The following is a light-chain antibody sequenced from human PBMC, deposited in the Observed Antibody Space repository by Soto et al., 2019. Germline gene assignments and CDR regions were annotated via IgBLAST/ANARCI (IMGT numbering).Light chain of an antibody. J-gene: IGKJ1*01. CDR3: QQYVGWT. Sequence: EIVLTQSPGTLSVSPGERATLSCRASQTISSDYLAWYQQKPGQAPSLLIYGTSSRATGIPDRFSGSGSGTDFTRTISRLEPADSAIYYCQQYVGWTFGQGTKVEIK. V-gene: IGKV3-20*01. CDR2: GTS. CDR1: QTISSDY.